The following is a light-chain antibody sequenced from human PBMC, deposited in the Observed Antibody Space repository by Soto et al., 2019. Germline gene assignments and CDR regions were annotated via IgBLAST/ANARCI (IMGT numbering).Light chain of an antibody. J-gene: IGKJ3*01. CDR1: QSNSSW. Sequence: DIQMTQSPSTLSASVGDRVTITCRASQSNSSWLAWYQQKPGKAPKLLIYDASSLQSGVPSRFSGSGSRTEFTLTISSLQPDDFATYYCQQYNIYSRTFGPGTKVDIK. V-gene: IGKV1-5*01. CDR3: QQYNIYSRT. CDR2: DAS.